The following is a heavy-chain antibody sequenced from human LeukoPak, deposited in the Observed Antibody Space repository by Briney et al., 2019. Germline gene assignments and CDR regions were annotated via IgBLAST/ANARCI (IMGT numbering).Heavy chain of an antibody. Sequence: PSETLSLTCTVSGGSISSSSYYWGWIRQPPGMGLEWIGNIFYSGNTYYNPSLKSRVTISVDTSKNQFSLKLNSVTAADTAVYYCARESYYDSSGYSHDAFDIWGQGTMVTVSS. CDR2: IFYSGNT. J-gene: IGHJ3*02. D-gene: IGHD3-22*01. CDR1: GGSISSSSYY. CDR3: ARESYYDSSGYSHDAFDI. V-gene: IGHV4-39*07.